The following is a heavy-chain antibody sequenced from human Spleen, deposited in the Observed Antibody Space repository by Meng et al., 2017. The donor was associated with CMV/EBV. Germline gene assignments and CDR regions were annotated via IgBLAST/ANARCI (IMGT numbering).Heavy chain of an antibody. CDR2: NKHSGST. CDR1: GGPFSGYY. CDR3: ARLLPAAWYNWFDP. Sequence: CRVYGGPFSGYYWSWVRQYPGKGLEWIGENKHSGSTSYNPSLKSRVTISVDTSKSQFSLKLTYVAAADTAVYDCARLLPAAWYNWFDPWGQGILVTVSS. D-gene: IGHD2-2*01. V-gene: IGHV4-34*01. J-gene: IGHJ5*02.